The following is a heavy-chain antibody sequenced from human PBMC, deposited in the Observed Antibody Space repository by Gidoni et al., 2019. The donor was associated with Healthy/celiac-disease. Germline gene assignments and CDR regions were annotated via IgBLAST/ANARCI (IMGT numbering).Heavy chain of an antibody. Sequence: EVQLVQSGAEVKKPGESLKTPCMGSGYSFTSYWIGWVRQMPGKGLEWMGILYPGDSDTRYSPSFQGQVTISADKSISTAYLQWSSLKASDTAMYYCAISHDYGDYGVDYWGQGTLVTVSS. V-gene: IGHV5-51*01. J-gene: IGHJ4*02. CDR3: AISHDYGDYGVDY. CDR1: GYSFTSYW. CDR2: LYPGDSDT. D-gene: IGHD4-17*01.